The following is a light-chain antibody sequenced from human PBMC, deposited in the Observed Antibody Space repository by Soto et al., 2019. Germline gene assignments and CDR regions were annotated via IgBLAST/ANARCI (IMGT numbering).Light chain of an antibody. V-gene: IGLV2-8*01. Sequence: QSALTQPPSASGSPGQSVTISCTGASSDVGGYNFVSWYQQHPGKAPKLMIYDVTERPSGVPDRFSGSKSGNTASLTVSGRQAEDEAEDYYSSSAGSSIPLVFGGGTKLTVL. J-gene: IGLJ3*02. CDR1: SSDVGGYNF. CDR3: SSSAGSSIPLV. CDR2: DVT.